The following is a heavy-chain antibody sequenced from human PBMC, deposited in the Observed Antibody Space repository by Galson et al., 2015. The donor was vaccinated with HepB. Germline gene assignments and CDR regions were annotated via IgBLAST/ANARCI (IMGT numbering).Heavy chain of an antibody. CDR2: IDSDASST. D-gene: IGHD4-23*01. CDR1: GFTFSNAW. V-gene: IGHV3-74*01. Sequence: SLRLSCAASGFTFSNAWMNWVRQAPGKGLEWVSRIDSDASSTGHADSVKGRFTISRDNAKNTLYLQMNSLRVEDTGVYYCARSGGHADFGYWGQGTLVTVSS. CDR3: ARSGGHADFGY. J-gene: IGHJ4*02.